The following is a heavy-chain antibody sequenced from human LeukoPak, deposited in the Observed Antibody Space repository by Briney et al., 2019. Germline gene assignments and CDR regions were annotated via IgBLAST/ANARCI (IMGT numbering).Heavy chain of an antibody. CDR1: GGSFSGYY. CDR2: INHSGST. Sequence: SETLSLTCAVYGGSFSGYYWSWIRQPPGKGLEWIGEINHSGSTNYNPSLKSRVTISVDTSKNQFSLKLSSVTAADTAVYYCASIKSNYYYYMDVWGKGTTVTISS. V-gene: IGHV4-34*01. CDR3: ASIKSNYYYYMDV. J-gene: IGHJ6*03.